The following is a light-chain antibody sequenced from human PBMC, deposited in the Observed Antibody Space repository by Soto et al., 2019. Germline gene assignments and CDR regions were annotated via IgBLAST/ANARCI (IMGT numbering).Light chain of an antibody. Sequence: EIVLTQSPGTLSLSPGERATLSCRTSHSVSGTYFAWYQQRPGQAPRLLIYGASTRATGIPDRFSGSGSGTDFTLTISRLEPEEFAVYDCQQYDRWTVGQGTKVDTK. CDR3: QQYDRWT. CDR1: HSVSGTY. V-gene: IGKV3-20*01. J-gene: IGKJ1*01. CDR2: GAS.